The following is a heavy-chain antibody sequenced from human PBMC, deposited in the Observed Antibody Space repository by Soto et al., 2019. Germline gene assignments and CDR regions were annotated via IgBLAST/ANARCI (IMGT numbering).Heavy chain of an antibody. Sequence: GGSLRLSCAASGFTFSSYGMHWVRQAPGKGLEWVAVIWYDGSNKYNADSVKGRFTISRDNSKNTLYLQMNSLRAEDTAVYYCAREFWSGPFDYWGQGTLVTVS. CDR3: AREFWSGPFDY. CDR2: IWYDGSNK. V-gene: IGHV3-33*01. CDR1: GFTFSSYG. J-gene: IGHJ4*02. D-gene: IGHD3-3*01.